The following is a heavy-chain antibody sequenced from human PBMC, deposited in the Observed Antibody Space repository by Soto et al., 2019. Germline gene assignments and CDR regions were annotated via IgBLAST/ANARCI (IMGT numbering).Heavy chain of an antibody. Sequence: GESLKISCKGSGYSFTSYWIGCVRQMPGKGLEWMGIIYPGDSDTRYSPSFQGQVTISADKSISTAYLQWSSLKASDTAMYYCARRAGSWYADYYYGMDVWGQGTTVTVSS. CDR2: IYPGDSDT. V-gene: IGHV5-51*01. D-gene: IGHD6-13*01. J-gene: IGHJ6*02. CDR1: GYSFTSYW. CDR3: ARRAGSWYADYYYGMDV.